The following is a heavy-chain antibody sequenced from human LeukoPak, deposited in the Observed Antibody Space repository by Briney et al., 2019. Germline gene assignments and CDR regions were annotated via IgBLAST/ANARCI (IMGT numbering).Heavy chain of an antibody. Sequence: GGSLRLSCAASGFTFSSYAMSWVRQAPGKGLEWVSGIVGSGDRTYYADSVKGRFTISRDNSKNTLYLQMDSLRGEDTAVYYCAKNFYGDYNVVFDYWGQGTLVTVSS. CDR1: GFTFSSYA. CDR3: AKNFYGDYNVVFDY. CDR2: IVGSGDRT. D-gene: IGHD4-17*01. J-gene: IGHJ4*02. V-gene: IGHV3-23*01.